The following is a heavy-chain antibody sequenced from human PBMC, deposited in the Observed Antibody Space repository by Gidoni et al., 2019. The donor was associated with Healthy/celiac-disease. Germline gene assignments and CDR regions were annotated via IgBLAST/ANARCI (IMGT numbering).Heavy chain of an antibody. V-gene: IGHV4-4*07. Sequence: QVQLQESGPGLVKPSETLSLTCTVSGGSISSYYCSWIRQPAGKGLEWIGRIYTSGSTNYNPSLKSRVTMSVDTSKNQFSLKLSSVTAADTAVYYCAREAYCGGDCYSSYYYYGMDVWGQGTTVTVSS. CDR2: IYTSGST. CDR1: GGSISSYY. D-gene: IGHD2-21*02. J-gene: IGHJ6*02. CDR3: AREAYCGGDCYSSYYYYGMDV.